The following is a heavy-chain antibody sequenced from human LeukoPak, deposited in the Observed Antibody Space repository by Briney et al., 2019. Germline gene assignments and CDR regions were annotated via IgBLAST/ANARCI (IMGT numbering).Heavy chain of an antibody. Sequence: GGSLRLSCAASGFTFSDYWMSWVRQAPGKGLEWVAHINPDGRDKYYVDFVRGRFTISRDNARNSLYLQMNSLRAEDTAVYYCAARGAYSPLNYWGRGTLVTVSS. CDR3: AARGAYSPLNY. CDR2: INPDGRDK. J-gene: IGHJ4*02. D-gene: IGHD3-10*01. CDR1: GFTFSDYW. V-gene: IGHV3-7*01.